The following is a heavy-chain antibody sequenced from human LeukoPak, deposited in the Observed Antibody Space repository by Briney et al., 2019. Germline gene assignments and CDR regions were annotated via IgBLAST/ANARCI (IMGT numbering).Heavy chain of an antibody. Sequence: ASVKVSCKASGYTFTSYYMHWVRQAPGQGLEWMGWINPNSGGTNYAQKLQGRVTMSRDTSISTAYMEMSRLRSDDTAVYYCARGGYSYGLTWFDPWGQGTLVTVSS. CDR1: GYTFTSYY. V-gene: IGHV1-2*02. D-gene: IGHD5-18*01. CDR2: INPNSGGT. CDR3: ARGGYSYGLTWFDP. J-gene: IGHJ5*02.